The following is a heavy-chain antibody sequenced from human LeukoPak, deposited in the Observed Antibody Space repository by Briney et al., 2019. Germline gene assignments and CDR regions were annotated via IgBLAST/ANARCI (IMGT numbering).Heavy chain of an antibody. CDR2: IIPIFGTA. D-gene: IGHD3-3*01. V-gene: IGHV1-69*05. Sequence: SVKVSCKASGGTFSSYAISWVRQAPGQGLEWMGGIIPIFGTANYAQKFQGRVTITTDESTSTAYMELSSLRSEDTAVYYCARGPYYDFWSGIVTGAFDIWGQGTMVTVSS. CDR3: ARGPYYDFWSGIVTGAFDI. CDR1: GGTFSSYA. J-gene: IGHJ3*02.